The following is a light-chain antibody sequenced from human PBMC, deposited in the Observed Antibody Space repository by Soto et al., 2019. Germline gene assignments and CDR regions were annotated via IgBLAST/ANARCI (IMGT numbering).Light chain of an antibody. J-gene: IGLJ1*01. V-gene: IGLV2-23*01. Sequence: QSVLTQPASVSGSPGQSITISCTGTSSDVGSYNLVSWYQQHPGKAPKLMIYEGSKRPSGVSNRFSGSKSGNTASLTISGLQVEDEADYNCCSYAGSSTLYVFGTGTKVTVL. CDR1: SSDVGSYNL. CDR2: EGS. CDR3: CSYAGSSTLYV.